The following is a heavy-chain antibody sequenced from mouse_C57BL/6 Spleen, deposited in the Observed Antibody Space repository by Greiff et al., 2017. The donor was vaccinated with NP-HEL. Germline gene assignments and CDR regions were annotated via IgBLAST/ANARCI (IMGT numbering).Heavy chain of an antibody. CDR1: GFTFNTYA. CDR2: IRSKSSNYAT. CDR3: VRERGSSYYFDY. V-gene: IGHV10-3*01. Sequence: EVQLVESGGGLVQPKGSLKLSCAASGFTFNTYAMHWVRQAPGKGLEWVARIRSKSSNYATYYADSVKDRFTISRADSQSMLYLQMNNLKTEDTAMYYCVRERGSSYYFDYWGQGTTLTVSS. J-gene: IGHJ2*01. D-gene: IGHD1-1*01.